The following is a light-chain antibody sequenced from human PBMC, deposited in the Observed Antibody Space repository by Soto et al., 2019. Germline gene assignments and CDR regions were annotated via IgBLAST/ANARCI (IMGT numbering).Light chain of an antibody. V-gene: IGLV2-8*01. J-gene: IGLJ2*01. CDR3: SSYAGYNVL. CDR1: SSDVGRYNY. CDR2: EVN. Sequence: QSALTQPPSASGSLGQSVTISCTGTSSDVGRYNYVSWYQQHPGKAPKLMIYEVNQRPSGVPDRFSGSKSGNTASLTVSGLQADDEADYHCSSYAGYNVLFGGGTKLTVL.